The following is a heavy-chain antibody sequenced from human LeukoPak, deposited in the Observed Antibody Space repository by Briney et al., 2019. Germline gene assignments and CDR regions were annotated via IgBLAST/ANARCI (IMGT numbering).Heavy chain of an antibody. D-gene: IGHD3-10*01. CDR1: GFTFSSLW. Sequence: GGSLRLFCAASGFTFSSLWMSCVRQAPGKGLEWVANIKQDGSVKYNVDYVKGRFTIYRDNAKNSLYLQMNSLRAEDTAVYYCARDGMVRGVIGYYNYGMDVWVKGTTVTVSS. CDR2: IKQDGSVK. CDR3: ARDGMVRGVIGYYNYGMDV. J-gene: IGHJ6*04. V-gene: IGHV3-7*03.